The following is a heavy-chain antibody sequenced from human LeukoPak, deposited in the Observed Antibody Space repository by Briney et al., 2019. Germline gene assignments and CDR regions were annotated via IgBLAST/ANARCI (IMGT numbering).Heavy chain of an antibody. Sequence: ASVKVSCKASGYTFTNYDINWVRQATGQGLEWMGWMNPNSGNTGNAQKFQGRLTITRNTSISTVYMELSSLRSEDTAVYYCARGKRGTHPRGNAFEIWGQGTMVTVSS. D-gene: IGHD1-7*01. CDR1: GYTFTNYD. V-gene: IGHV1-8*03. CDR3: ARGKRGTHPRGNAFEI. CDR2: MNPNSGNT. J-gene: IGHJ3*02.